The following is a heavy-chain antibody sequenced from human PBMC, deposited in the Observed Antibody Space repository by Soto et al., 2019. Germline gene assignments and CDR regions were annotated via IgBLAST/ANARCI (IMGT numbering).Heavy chain of an antibody. CDR1: GDSVSSKTAA. CDR2: TYFRSKWYN. Sequence: SQTLSLTCAISGDSVSSKTAAWNWIRQSPSRGLEWLGRTYFRSKWYNDYAISVKSRITINPDTSKNQFSLLLNSVTPEDTAVYYCARVSFDHFVHWFDPGGQGTLVTVSS. V-gene: IGHV6-1*01. J-gene: IGHJ5*02. D-gene: IGHD3-9*01. CDR3: ARVSFDHFVHWFDP.